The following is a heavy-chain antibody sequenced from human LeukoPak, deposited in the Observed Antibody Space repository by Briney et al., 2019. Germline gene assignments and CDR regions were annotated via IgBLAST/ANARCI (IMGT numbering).Heavy chain of an antibody. D-gene: IGHD5-12*01. CDR2: ISSSGTTI. CDR3: ARVGPRGGGYGDY. V-gene: IGHV3-48*03. Sequence: PGGSLRLPCVASGFTFSGCEMNWVRQAPGKGLEWLSYISSSGTTIYYADSVRGRFTISRDNAKNSLYLQMNTLRADDTAVYFCARVGPRGGGYGDYWGQGTLVTVTS. CDR1: GFTFSGCE. J-gene: IGHJ4*02.